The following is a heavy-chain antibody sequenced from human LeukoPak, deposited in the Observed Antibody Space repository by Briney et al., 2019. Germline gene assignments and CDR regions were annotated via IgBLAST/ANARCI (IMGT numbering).Heavy chain of an antibody. V-gene: IGHV4-34*01. D-gene: IGHD6-19*01. CDR1: GGSFSAYY. CDR2: INHRGST. Sequence: KPSGTLSLTCPVYGGSFSAYYWSWIRQPPGKGLEWIGEINHRGSTNYNPPLKSRVTISVDTSKNQFSLNLSSMAAADTAVYYCARGRSSGWSSSIDYWGQGTLVTVSS. CDR3: ARGRSSGWSSSIDY. J-gene: IGHJ4*02.